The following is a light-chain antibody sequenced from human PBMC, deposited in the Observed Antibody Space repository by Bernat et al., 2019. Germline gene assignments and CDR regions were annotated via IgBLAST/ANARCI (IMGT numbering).Light chain of an antibody. J-gene: IGLJ3*02. CDR2: EVT. CDR1: SSDVGGYNH. V-gene: IGLV2-8*01. CDR3: SADAGNGLV. Sequence: QSALTQPPSASGSPGQSVTISCTGTSSDVGGYNHVSWYQQHPGKAPKLMISEVTKRPSGVPDRFSGSKSGNTASLTVSGLQAEDEADYYCSADAGNGLVFGGGTKVTVL.